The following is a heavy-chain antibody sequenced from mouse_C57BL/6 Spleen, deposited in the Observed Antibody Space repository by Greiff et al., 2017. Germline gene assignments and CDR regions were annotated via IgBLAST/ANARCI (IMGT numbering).Heavy chain of an antibody. V-gene: IGHV1-82*01. D-gene: IGHD3-2*02. CDR3: ARPDSSGSWFAY. J-gene: IGHJ3*01. CDR1: GYAFSSSW. CDR2: IYPGDGDT. Sequence: QVQLQQSGPELVKPGASVKISCKASGYAFSSSWMNWVKQRPGKGLEWIGRIYPGDGDTNYNGKVKGKATLTADKSSSTAYMQLSSLTSEDSAVYFCARPDSSGSWFAYWGQGTLVTVSA.